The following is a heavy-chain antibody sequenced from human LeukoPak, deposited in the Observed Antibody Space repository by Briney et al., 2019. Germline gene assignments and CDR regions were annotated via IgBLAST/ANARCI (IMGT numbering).Heavy chain of an antibody. CDR1: GFTFSSYS. CDR2: ISSSSGYI. D-gene: IGHD6-19*01. V-gene: IGHV3-21*06. Sequence: PGGSLRLSCAASGFTFSSYSMNWVRQAPGKGLEWVSSISSSSGYIYYADPVKGRFTISRDNAKNSLYVQMNSLRVEDTAVYYCASVAVGGTRSFDIWGQGTMVTVSS. J-gene: IGHJ3*02. CDR3: ASVAVGGTRSFDI.